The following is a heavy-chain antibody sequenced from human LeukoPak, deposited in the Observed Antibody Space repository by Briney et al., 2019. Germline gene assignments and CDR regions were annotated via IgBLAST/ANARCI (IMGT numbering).Heavy chain of an antibody. Sequence: GGSLRLSCVASGISFKNYAMHWVRQAPGKGLEWVSGISWNSGSIGYADSVKGRFTISRDNAKNSLYLQMNSLRAEDTALYYCAKDQALRWYSYYFDYWGQGTLVTVSS. CDR1: GISFKNYA. D-gene: IGHD4-23*01. CDR3: AKDQALRWYSYYFDY. CDR2: ISWNSGSI. V-gene: IGHV3-9*01. J-gene: IGHJ4*02.